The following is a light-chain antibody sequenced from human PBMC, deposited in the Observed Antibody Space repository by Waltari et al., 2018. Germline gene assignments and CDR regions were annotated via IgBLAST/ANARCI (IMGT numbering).Light chain of an antibody. V-gene: IGLV2-14*03. CDR2: DVS. Sequence: QSALTQPASVSGSPGQSITISCPGTSSDVGAYDYVSWYQQHPGQAPQLIIYDVSDRPSGVSDRFSGSKSVNTASLTISGLQAEDEGYYYCSSYSSSSTLAVVFGGGTKLTVL. CDR1: SSDVGAYDY. J-gene: IGLJ3*02. CDR3: SSYSSSSTLAVV.